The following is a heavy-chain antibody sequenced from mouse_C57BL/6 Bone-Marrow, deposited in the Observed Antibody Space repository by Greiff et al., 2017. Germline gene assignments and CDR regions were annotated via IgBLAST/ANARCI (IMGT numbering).Heavy chain of an antibody. Sequence: QVQLQQSGAELMKPGASVKLSCKATGYTFTGSWIEWVKQRPGHGLEWIGEIFPGNGSTNYNEKFKGKATLTADTSSNTAYMQLSSLTTEDSAIYYCARSSRGGDGYSHWDFEGWGTGATVTVSS. CDR2: IFPGNGST. CDR3: ARSSRGGDGYSHWDFEG. J-gene: IGHJ1*03. V-gene: IGHV1-9*01. D-gene: IGHD2-3*01. CDR1: GYTFTGSW.